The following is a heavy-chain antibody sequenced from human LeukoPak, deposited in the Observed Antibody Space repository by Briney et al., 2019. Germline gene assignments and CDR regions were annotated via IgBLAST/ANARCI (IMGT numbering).Heavy chain of an antibody. V-gene: IGHV3-30*04. CDR2: ISYDGSNK. D-gene: IGHD6-13*01. J-gene: IGHJ6*02. Sequence: GRSLRLSCAASGFTFSSYAMHWVRQAPGKGLEWVAVISYDGSNKYYADSVKGRFTISRDNSKNTLYLQMNSLRAEDTAVYYCAREIAAAGTLENCYYYYGMDVWGQGTTVTVSS. CDR3: AREIAAAGTLENCYYYYGMDV. CDR1: GFTFSSYA.